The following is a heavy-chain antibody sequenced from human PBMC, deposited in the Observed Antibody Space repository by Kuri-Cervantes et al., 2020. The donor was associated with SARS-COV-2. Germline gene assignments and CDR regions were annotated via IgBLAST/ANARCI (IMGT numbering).Heavy chain of an antibody. CDR3: ARSTPFRRLVVISQGGAFDI. CDR2: ISDSGGST. D-gene: IGHD3-22*01. V-gene: IGHV3-23*01. Sequence: GGSLRLSCAASGFTFSSFGMSWVRQAPGKGLEWVSAISDSGGSTFYADSVKGRFTISRDNSKNMVYLQMDRLRSDDTAVYYCARSTPFRRLVVISQGGAFDIWGQGTMVTVSS. CDR1: GFTFSSFG. J-gene: IGHJ3*02.